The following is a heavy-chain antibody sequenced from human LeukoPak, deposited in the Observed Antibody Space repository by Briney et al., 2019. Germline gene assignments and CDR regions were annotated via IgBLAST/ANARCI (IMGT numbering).Heavy chain of an antibody. J-gene: IGHJ4*02. D-gene: IGHD2-15*01. Sequence: SETLSLTCTVSGGSISTFYWSWIRQPAGKGLEWIGRIFTSGSTDYNPSLKSRVTMSVDTSKNQFSLKLSSVTAADTAVYYCARAQTVVAATPGGYWGQGTLVTVSS. CDR1: GGSISTFY. CDR2: IFTSGST. CDR3: ARAQTVVAATPGGY. V-gene: IGHV4-4*07.